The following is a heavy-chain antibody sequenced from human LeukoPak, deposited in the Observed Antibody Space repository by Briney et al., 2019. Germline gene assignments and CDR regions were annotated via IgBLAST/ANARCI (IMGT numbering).Heavy chain of an antibody. Sequence: PGGSLRLSCAASGFTFSAYTMHWVRRAPGKGLEWVAVISYDGNNKYYADSVKGRFTISKDNSKNTLYLQMNSLRAEDTAVYYCAGALIREVIITYYFDYWGQGTLVTVSS. J-gene: IGHJ4*02. D-gene: IGHD3-10*01. CDR1: GFTFSAYT. CDR2: ISYDGNNK. CDR3: AGALIREVIITYYFDY. V-gene: IGHV3-30-3*01.